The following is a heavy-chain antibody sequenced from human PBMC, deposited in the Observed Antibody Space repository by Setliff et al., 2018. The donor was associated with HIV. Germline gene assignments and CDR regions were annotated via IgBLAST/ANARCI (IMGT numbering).Heavy chain of an antibody. D-gene: IGHD3-10*01. J-gene: IGHJ3*02. V-gene: IGHV3-21*01. CDR2: ISSSSSYI. Sequence: GSLRLSCAASGFTFSNYNMNWVRQAPGKGLEWVSSISSSSSYIYYADSVKGRFTISRVNTKNSLYLQMNSLRAEDTAVYFCARKSAPRGVLQIRVAFDIWGQGTMVTVSS. CDR1: GFTFSNYN. CDR3: ARKSAPRGVLQIRVAFDI.